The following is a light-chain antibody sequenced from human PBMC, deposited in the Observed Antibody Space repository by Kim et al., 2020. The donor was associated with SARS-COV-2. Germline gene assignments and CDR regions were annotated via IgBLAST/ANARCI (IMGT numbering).Light chain of an antibody. V-gene: IGKV3-15*01. Sequence: SPGERVALSCSASQSISSNLAWYQQKPGQAPRHLISGASTRATNIPSRFSGSGSGREFTLSITTLQSEDFAIYYCQQYSDWRPITFGQGTRLEIK. J-gene: IGKJ5*01. CDR3: QQYSDWRPIT. CDR2: GAS. CDR1: QSISSN.